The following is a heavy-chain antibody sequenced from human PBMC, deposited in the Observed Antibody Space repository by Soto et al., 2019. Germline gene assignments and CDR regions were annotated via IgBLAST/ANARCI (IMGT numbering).Heavy chain of an antibody. CDR3: ARGYCSDTGCSHCFHY. J-gene: IGHJ4*02. D-gene: IGHD2-2*01. Sequence: ASVKVACKASGYTLTGYYMHWARQAAGQWLEWMALINPTSGCTKYAQKFQARVTMTWDTSISTAYMGLSSLTSDETAIYYCARGYCSDTGCSHCFHYWGQGTLVTVSS. V-gene: IGHV1-2*02. CDR1: GYTLTGYY. CDR2: INPTSGCT.